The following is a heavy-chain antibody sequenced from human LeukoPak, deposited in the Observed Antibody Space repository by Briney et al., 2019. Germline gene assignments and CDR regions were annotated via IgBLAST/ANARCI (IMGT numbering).Heavy chain of an antibody. CDR2: MSSDWNTT. CDR1: GFTFSSYW. D-gene: IGHD2-15*01. Sequence: PGGSLRLSCAASGFTFSSYWMHWVRQGPGKGLVWLSRMSSDWNTTNYADSVKGRFTISRDNAKNTLYLQMNSLRAEDTAVYYCARESYCSSGSCGRYFDYWGQGTLVTVSS. CDR3: ARESYCSSGSCGRYFDY. J-gene: IGHJ4*02. V-gene: IGHV3-74*01.